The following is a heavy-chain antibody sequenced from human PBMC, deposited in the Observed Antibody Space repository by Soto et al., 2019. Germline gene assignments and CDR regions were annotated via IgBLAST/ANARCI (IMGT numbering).Heavy chain of an antibody. CDR2: ISSGGNT. V-gene: IGHV3-66*01. J-gene: IGHJ6*02. CDR1: GFTVSSNH. CDR3: ARSSGRTYGMDV. Sequence: EVPLVESGGGLVQPGGSLRLSCAASGFTVSSNHMSWVRQAPGKGLEWVSLISSGGNTYYADSVKDRFTISRDNSKNTLYFQMNSLRVEDTAVYYCARSSGRTYGMDVWGPGTTVTVSS.